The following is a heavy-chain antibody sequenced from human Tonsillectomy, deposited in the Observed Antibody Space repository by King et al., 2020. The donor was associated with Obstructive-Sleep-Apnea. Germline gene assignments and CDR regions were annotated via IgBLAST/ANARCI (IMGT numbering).Heavy chain of an antibody. CDR1: GGSIRSSSYY. CDR2: IYYSGST. J-gene: IGHJ4*02. Sequence: QMQLQESGPGLVKPSETLSLTCTVSGGSIRSSSYYWGWIRQPPGKGLEWIGSIYYSGSTYYNPSLKSRVTISVDTSKNQFSLKLSSVTAADTAVYYCARDYYDSSGYHLIDYWGQGTLVTVSS. CDR3: ARDYYDSSGYHLIDY. V-gene: IGHV4-39*07. D-gene: IGHD3-22*01.